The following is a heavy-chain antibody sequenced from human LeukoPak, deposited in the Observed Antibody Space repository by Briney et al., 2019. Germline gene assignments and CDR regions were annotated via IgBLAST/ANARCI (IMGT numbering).Heavy chain of an antibody. CDR3: ASTDILTGYSLNYFDY. J-gene: IGHJ4*02. CDR1: GGSFSGYY. V-gene: IGHV4-34*01. CDR2: INHSGST. D-gene: IGHD3-9*01. Sequence: SETLSLTCAVYGGSFSGYYWSWIRQPPGKGLEWIGEINHSGSTNYNPSLKSRVTISVDTSKNQFSLKLSSVTAADTAVYCCASTDILTGYSLNYFDYWGQGTLVTVSS.